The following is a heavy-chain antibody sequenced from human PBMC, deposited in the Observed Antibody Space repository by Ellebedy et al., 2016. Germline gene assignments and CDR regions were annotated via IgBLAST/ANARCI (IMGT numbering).Heavy chain of an antibody. Sequence: SETLSLTCGVSGDSITSGHYWWTWVRQPPGRGLEWIGQIYHSGTTNYIPSLKSRVTISLDKSKNHFSLNLRSVTAADTAVYYCARMGGYIGYPALDIWGQGTMVTVSS. J-gene: IGHJ3*02. V-gene: IGHV4-4*02. CDR3: ARMGGYIGYPALDI. CDR1: GDSITSGHYW. D-gene: IGHD5-12*01. CDR2: IYHSGTT.